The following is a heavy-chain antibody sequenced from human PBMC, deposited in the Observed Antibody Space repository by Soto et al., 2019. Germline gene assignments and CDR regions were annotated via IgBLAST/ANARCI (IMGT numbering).Heavy chain of an antibody. D-gene: IGHD4-4*01. J-gene: IGHJ6*02. V-gene: IGHV3-33*01. CDR3: ARDQGVRNYVHYYYGMDV. CDR2: IWYDGSNK. Sequence: GGSLRLSCAASGFTFSSYGMHWVRQAPGKGLEWVAVIWYDGSNKYYADSVKGRFTISRDNSKNTLYLQMNSLRAEDTAVYYCARDQGVRNYVHYYYGMDVWGQGTTVTVSS. CDR1: GFTFSSYG.